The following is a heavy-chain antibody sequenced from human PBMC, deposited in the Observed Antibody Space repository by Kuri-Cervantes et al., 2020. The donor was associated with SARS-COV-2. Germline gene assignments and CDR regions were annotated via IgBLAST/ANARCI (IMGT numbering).Heavy chain of an antibody. CDR3: ARANIVVVPAALGAIIYYYYYMDV. Sequence: GGSLRLSCAASGFTFSSYWMHWVRQAPGKGLVWVSRINSDGSSTSYADSVKGRFTISRDNAKNTLYLQMNSLRAEDTAVYYCARANIVVVPAALGAIIYYYYYMDVWGKGTTVTVSS. V-gene: IGHV3-74*01. J-gene: IGHJ6*03. D-gene: IGHD2-2*01. CDR2: INSDGSST. CDR1: GFTFSSYW.